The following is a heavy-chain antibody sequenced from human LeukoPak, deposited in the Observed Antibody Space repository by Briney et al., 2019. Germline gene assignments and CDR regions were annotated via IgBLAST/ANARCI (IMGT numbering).Heavy chain of an antibody. Sequence: SETLSLTCTVSGGSISSSSYYWGWIRQPPGKGLEWIGSIYYSGSTYYNPSLKSRVTISVDTSKNQFSLKLSSVTAADTAVYYCARDIMVAAAGMCWFDPWGQGTLVTVSS. V-gene: IGHV4-39*07. CDR1: GGSISSSSYY. J-gene: IGHJ5*02. CDR3: ARDIMVAAAGMCWFDP. D-gene: IGHD6-13*01. CDR2: IYYSGST.